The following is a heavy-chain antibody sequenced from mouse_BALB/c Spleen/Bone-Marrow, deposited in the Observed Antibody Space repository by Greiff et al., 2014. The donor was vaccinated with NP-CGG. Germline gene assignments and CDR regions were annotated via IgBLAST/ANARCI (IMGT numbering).Heavy chain of an antibody. Sequence: EVKVVESGAELVKPGASVKLSCTASGFNIKDTYMHWVKQRPEQGLEWIGRIDPANGNSKYDPKFQGKATITADTSSNTAYLQLSSLTSEDTAVYYCAFITTVVEYYFDYWGQGTTLTVSS. CDR3: AFITTVVEYYFDY. V-gene: IGHV14-3*02. CDR2: IDPANGNS. D-gene: IGHD1-1*01. CDR1: GFNIKDTY. J-gene: IGHJ2*01.